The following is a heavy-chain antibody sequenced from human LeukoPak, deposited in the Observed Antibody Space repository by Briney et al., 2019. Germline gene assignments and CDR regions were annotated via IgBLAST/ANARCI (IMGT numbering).Heavy chain of an antibody. D-gene: IGHD6-19*01. Sequence: ASVKVSCKASGYTFTSYYMHWVRQAPGQGLEWMGRINPNSGGTNYAQKFQGRVTMTRDTSISTAYMELSRLRSDDTAVYYCARGAGQWLVLGNDYWGQGTLVTVSS. CDR3: ARGAGQWLVLGNDY. CDR1: GYTFTSYY. J-gene: IGHJ4*02. CDR2: INPNSGGT. V-gene: IGHV1-2*06.